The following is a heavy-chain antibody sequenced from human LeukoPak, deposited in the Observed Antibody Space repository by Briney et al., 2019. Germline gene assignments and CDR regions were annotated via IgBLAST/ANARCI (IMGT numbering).Heavy chain of an antibody. D-gene: IGHD2-8*02. CDR3: ARGRYCTGAVCFGSNWFDP. CDR1: GFTFNTYT. J-gene: IGHJ5*02. V-gene: IGHV3-21*01. Sequence: MTGGSLRLSCVGSGFTFNTYTMNWVRQAPGKGLEWFSSFTSGDNNRYYADSVKGRFTISRDNAKNSLYLQMNSLRAEDTAVYYCARGRYCTGAVCFGSNWFDPWGQGTLVTVSS. CDR2: FTSGDNNR.